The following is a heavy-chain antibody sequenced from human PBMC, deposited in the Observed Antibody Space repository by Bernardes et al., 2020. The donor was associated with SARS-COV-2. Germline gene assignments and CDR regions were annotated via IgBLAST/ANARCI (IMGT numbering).Heavy chain of an antibody. D-gene: IGHD2-2*01. CDR3: ARGGYCSSTSCFNFDY. J-gene: IGHJ4*02. Sequence: ASVKVSCKASGYTFTSYAMHWVRQAPGQRLEWMGWSNAGNGNTKYSQEFQGRVTITRDTSASTAYMELSSLRSEDMAVYYCARGGYCSSTSCFNFDYWGQGTLVTVSS. V-gene: IGHV1-3*02. CDR1: GYTFTSYA. CDR2: SNAGNGNT.